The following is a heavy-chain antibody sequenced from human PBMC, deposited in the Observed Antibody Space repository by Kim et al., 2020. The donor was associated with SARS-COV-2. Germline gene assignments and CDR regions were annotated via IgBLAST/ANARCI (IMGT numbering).Heavy chain of an antibody. D-gene: IGHD3-10*01. V-gene: IGHV3-23*01. Sequence: AGPGKGRFTISRDNSKSTLYLQMNSLRAEDTAVYYCAKEVVSMVRVYYLYSWGLGTLVTVSS. CDR3: AKEVVSMVRVYYLYS. J-gene: IGHJ4*02.